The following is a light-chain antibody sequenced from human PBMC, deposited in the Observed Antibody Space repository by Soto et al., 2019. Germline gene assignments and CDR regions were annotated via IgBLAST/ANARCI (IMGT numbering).Light chain of an antibody. CDR3: QQYYSTPLT. J-gene: IGKJ4*01. Sequence: DIVMTQSPDSLAVSLGERATINCKSSQSVLHSSNNKDYLAWYQQKPGQPPKLPLYWASTRESGVPDRFSGSGSGTDFTLTISSLQAEDVAVYYCQQYYSTPLTFGGGTKVDIK. V-gene: IGKV4-1*01. CDR2: WAS. CDR1: QSVLHSSNNKDY.